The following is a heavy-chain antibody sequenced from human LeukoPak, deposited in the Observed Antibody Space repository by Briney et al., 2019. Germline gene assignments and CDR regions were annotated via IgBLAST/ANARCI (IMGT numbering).Heavy chain of an antibody. J-gene: IGHJ4*02. CDR2: IYTSGST. CDR1: GGSISSYY. Sequence: PSETLSLTCTVSGGSISSYYWSWIRQPAGKGLEWIGRIYTSGSTNYNPSLKSRVTMSVDTSKNQFSLKLSSVTAADTAVYYCARGTHTPYSSSAGGDYYFDYWGQGTLVTVSS. CDR3: ARGTHTPYSSSAGGDYYFDY. V-gene: IGHV4-4*07. D-gene: IGHD6-6*01.